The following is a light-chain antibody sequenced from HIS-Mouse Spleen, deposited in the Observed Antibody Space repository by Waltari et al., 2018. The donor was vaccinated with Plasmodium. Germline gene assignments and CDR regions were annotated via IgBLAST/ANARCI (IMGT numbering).Light chain of an antibody. CDR1: RSDVWRFNL. J-gene: IGLJ2*01. Sequence: QSALTQPASVSGSPGQSITISSTGTRSDVWRFNLVSWYQQHPGKAPKLMIYEGSKRPSGVSNRFSGSKSGNTASLTSSGLQAEDEADYYCCSYAGSSTLVFGGGTKLTVL. CDR3: CSYAGSSTLV. CDR2: EGS. V-gene: IGLV2-23*01.